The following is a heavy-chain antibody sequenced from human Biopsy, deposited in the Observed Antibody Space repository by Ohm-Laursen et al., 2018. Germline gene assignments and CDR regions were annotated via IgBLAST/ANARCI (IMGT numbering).Heavy chain of an antibody. Sequence: GTLSLTCIASGDSISTSTTYYWAWLRQPPGKGLEWIGSIYNSETTFYNPSLKSRVAISVDTSTNQFSLKVSSVTAADTALYYCARHPTGFWFDPWGHGTLVTVSS. V-gene: IGHV4-39*01. J-gene: IGHJ5*02. CDR2: IYNSETT. CDR3: ARHPTGFWFDP. CDR1: GDSISTSTTYY.